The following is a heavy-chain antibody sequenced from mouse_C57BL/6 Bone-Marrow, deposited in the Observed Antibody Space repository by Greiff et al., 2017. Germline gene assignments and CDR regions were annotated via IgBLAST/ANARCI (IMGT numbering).Heavy chain of an antibody. V-gene: IGHV1-64*01. D-gene: IGHD1-2*01. CDR1: GYTFTSYW. J-gene: IGHJ2*01. CDR3: ARNYGIDY. Sequence: QVQLKQPGAELVKPGASVKLSCKASGYTFTSYWMHWVKQRPGQGLEWIGMIHPNSGSTNYNEKFKSKATLTVDKSASTAYMQLSSLTSEDSAVYYCARNYGIDYWGQGTTLTVSS. CDR2: IHPNSGST.